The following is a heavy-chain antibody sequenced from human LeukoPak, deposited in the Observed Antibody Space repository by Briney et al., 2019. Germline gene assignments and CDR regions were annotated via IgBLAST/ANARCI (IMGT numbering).Heavy chain of an antibody. D-gene: IGHD5-12*01. Sequence: PGGSLRLSCAASGFTFSNYEMNWVRQAPGKGLEWVSYISSSGSSIYYADSVKGRFTISKDNAKNALYLQMNSLRAEDTAVYYCARDIDTGYVGDAFDVWGQGTMVTVSS. J-gene: IGHJ3*01. CDR2: ISSSGSSI. CDR1: GFTFSNYE. V-gene: IGHV3-48*03. CDR3: ARDIDTGYVGDAFDV.